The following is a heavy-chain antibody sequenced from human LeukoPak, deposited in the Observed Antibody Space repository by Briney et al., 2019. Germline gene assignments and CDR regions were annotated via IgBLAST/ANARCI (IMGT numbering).Heavy chain of an antibody. CDR3: ARVGWINVVVPAATPFDY. V-gene: IGHV3-7*01. D-gene: IGHD2-2*01. CDR1: KFTFSGYW. J-gene: IGHJ4*02. Sequence: PGGSLRLSCAASKFTFSGYWMNWVRQAPGKGLDWVANIKQDGREKYYVDSVKGRFTISRDNAMNSLYLQMNSLRAEDTAVYYCARVGWINVVVPAATPFDYWGQGTLVTVSS. CDR2: IKQDGREK.